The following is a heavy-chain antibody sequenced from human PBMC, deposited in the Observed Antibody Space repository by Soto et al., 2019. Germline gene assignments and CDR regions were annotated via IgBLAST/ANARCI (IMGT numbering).Heavy chain of an antibody. Sequence: GSLRLSCAASGFTFSSYAMSWVRQAPGKGLEWVSAISGSGGSTYYADSVKGRFTISRDNSKNTLYLQMNSLRAEDTAVYYCAKTAAMSSSGGYYYMDVWGKGTTVTVSS. J-gene: IGHJ6*03. CDR2: ISGSGGST. D-gene: IGHD2-2*01. CDR1: GFTFSSYA. CDR3: AKTAAMSSSGGYYYMDV. V-gene: IGHV3-23*01.